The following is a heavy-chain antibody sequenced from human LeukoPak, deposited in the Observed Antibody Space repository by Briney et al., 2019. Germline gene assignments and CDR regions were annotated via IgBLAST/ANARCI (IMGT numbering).Heavy chain of an antibody. CDR3: ARSAMVRGVIELFDY. D-gene: IGHD3-10*01. J-gene: IGHJ4*02. CDR1: GGSMSSYS. V-gene: IGHV4-59*08. CDR2: IHYSGST. Sequence: PSETLSLTCTVSGGSMSSYSWSWIRQPPGKGLEWIGYIHYSGSTNYNPSLKSRVAISVDTSKNQFSLKLSSVTAADTAVYYCARSAMVRGVIELFDYWGQGTLVTVSS.